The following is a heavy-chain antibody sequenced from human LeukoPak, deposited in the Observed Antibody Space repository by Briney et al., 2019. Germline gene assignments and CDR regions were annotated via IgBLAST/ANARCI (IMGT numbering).Heavy chain of an antibody. CDR1: GGTFSIYA. J-gene: IGHJ4*02. V-gene: IGHV1-18*01. D-gene: IGHD2-2*01. Sequence: GASVKVSCKASGGTFSIYAISWVRQAPGQGLEWMGWISAYNGNTNYAQKLQGRVTMTTDTSTSTAYMELRSLRSDDTAVYYCARIGYCSSTSCYHLDYWGQGTLVTVSS. CDR3: ARIGYCSSTSCYHLDY. CDR2: ISAYNGNT.